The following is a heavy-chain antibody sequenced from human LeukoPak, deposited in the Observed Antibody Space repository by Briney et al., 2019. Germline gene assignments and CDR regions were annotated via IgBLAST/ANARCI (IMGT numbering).Heavy chain of an antibody. V-gene: IGHV4-39*01. J-gene: IGHJ4*02. CDR1: GGSISASRHY. CDR3: AKRLAMTGTYHFDY. D-gene: IGHD3-9*01. CDR2: IYYVGST. Sequence: SETLSLTCTVSGGSISASRHYWGWVRQPPGKGLEWIASIYYVGSTYYNPSLKSRVTISVDTSRNQFSLKLSSVTAADTAVYHCAKRLAMTGTYHFDYWGQGTLVTVSS.